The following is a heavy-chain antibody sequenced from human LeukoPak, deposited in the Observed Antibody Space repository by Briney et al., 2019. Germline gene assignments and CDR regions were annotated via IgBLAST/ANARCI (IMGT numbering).Heavy chain of an antibody. V-gene: IGHV3-11*01. CDR3: ARVYSGSYPGAFDI. CDR2: SSSSGSTI. J-gene: IGHJ3*02. D-gene: IGHD1-26*01. Sequence: GGSLRLSCAASGFILSDYYMSWIRQAPGKGLEWVSYSSSSGSTISYADSVKGRFTISRDNAENSLYLQMNSLRAGDTAVYYCARVYSGSYPGAFDIWGQGTMVTVSS. CDR1: GFILSDYY.